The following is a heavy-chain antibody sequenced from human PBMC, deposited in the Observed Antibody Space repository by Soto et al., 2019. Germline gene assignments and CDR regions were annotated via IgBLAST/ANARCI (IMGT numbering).Heavy chain of an antibody. CDR2: IIPIFGTA. Sequence: ASVKVSCKASGGTFSSYAISWVRQAPGQGLEWMGGIIPIFGTANYAQKFQGRVTITADESTSTAYMELSSLRSEDTAVDYCARDQDILTGSPTYYYPGMAVWGHGTTVPVS. V-gene: IGHV1-69*13. D-gene: IGHD3-9*01. CDR1: GGTFSSYA. J-gene: IGHJ6*02. CDR3: ARDQDILTGSPTYYYPGMAV.